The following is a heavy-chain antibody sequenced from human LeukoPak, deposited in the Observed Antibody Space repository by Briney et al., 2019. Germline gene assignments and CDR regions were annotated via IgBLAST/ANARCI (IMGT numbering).Heavy chain of an antibody. CDR1: GDSISSYY. Sequence: SETLSLTCTVSGDSISSYYWSWIRQPPGKGLEWIGYIYYSGSTNYNPSLKSRVTISVDTSKNQFSLKLSSVTAADTAVYYCARGYSYSQYYFDYWGQGTLVTVSS. CDR2: IYYSGST. CDR3: ARGYSYSQYYFDY. D-gene: IGHD5-18*01. V-gene: IGHV4-59*01. J-gene: IGHJ4*02.